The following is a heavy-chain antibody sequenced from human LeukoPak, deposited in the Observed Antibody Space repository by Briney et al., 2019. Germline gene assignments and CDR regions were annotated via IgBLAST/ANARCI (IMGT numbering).Heavy chain of an antibody. D-gene: IGHD6-13*01. Sequence: SQTLSLTCTVSGGSISSGGYYWSWIRQHPGKGLEWIGYIYYSGSTYYNPSLKSRVTISVDTSKNQFSLKLSSVTAADTAVYYCARAGRLVAAAGNFDYWGQGTLVTVSS. CDR2: IYYSGST. V-gene: IGHV4-31*03. J-gene: IGHJ4*02. CDR1: GGSISSGGYY. CDR3: ARAGRLVAAAGNFDY.